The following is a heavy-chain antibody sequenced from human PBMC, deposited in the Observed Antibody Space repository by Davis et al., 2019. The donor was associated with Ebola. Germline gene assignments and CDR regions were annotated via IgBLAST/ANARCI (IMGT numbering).Heavy chain of an antibody. CDR1: GFTFSDYA. CDR3: AKDKTMATHYWYFDL. J-gene: IGHJ2*01. Sequence: GESLKISCAASGFTFSDYAMTWVRQAPGKGLEWVSAISGSGGSIYYADSVKGRFTISKDISKNTLYLQMNSLRAEDTARYYCAKDKTMATHYWYFDLWGRGTLVTVSS. V-gene: IGHV3-23*01. D-gene: IGHD4/OR15-4a*01. CDR2: ISGSGGSI.